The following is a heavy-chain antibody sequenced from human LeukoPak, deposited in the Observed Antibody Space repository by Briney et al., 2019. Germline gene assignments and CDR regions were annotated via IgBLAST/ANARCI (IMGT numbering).Heavy chain of an antibody. CDR2: FDPEDGET. CDR1: VYTLTELS. Sequence: ASVKVSCKVSVYTLTELSMHWVRRAPGKRLEWMGGFDPEDGETIYAQKFQGRVTMTEDTSTDTAYMELSSLRSEDTAVYYCATELRGGSSGGYYYYGMDVWGQGTTVTVSS. J-gene: IGHJ6*02. D-gene: IGHD3-16*01. CDR3: ATELRGGSSGGYYYYGMDV. V-gene: IGHV1-24*01.